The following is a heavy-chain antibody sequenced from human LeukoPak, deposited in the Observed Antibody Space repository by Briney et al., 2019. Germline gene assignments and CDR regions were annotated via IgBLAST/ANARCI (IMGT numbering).Heavy chain of an antibody. CDR3: ARGDYYDSSGYYYGVDY. CDR2: IKEDGSEK. V-gene: IGHV3-7*01. Sequence: GGTLRLSCAASGFTFSIYWMNWVRQAPGKGLEWVANIKEDGSEKYYVDSVKGRFTISRDNAKNSLYLQMNSLRAEDTAVYYCARGDYYDSSGYYYGVDYWGQGTLVTVSS. D-gene: IGHD3-22*01. J-gene: IGHJ4*02. CDR1: GFTFSIYW.